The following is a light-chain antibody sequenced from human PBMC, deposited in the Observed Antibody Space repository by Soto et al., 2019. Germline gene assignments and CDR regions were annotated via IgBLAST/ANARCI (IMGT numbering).Light chain of an antibody. Sequence: QSVLKQPPSVSGAPGQRVTISCTGSSSNIGAGYDVHWYQQLPGTAPKLLIYGNSNRPSGVPDRFSGSKSGTSASLAITGLQAEDEADYYCQSYDSSLSGLVFGTGTKLTVL. V-gene: IGLV1-40*01. CDR1: SSNIGAGYD. CDR3: QSYDSSLSGLV. CDR2: GNS. J-gene: IGLJ1*01.